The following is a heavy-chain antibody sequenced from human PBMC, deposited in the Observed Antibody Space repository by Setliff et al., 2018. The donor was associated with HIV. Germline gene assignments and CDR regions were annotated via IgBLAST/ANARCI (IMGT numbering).Heavy chain of an antibody. CDR1: GYTFTSYY. CDR3: ARDGVVVVAASNYYFDY. V-gene: IGHV1-46*01. D-gene: IGHD2-15*01. Sequence: ASVKVSCKASGYTFTSYYMHWVRQAPGQGLEWMGIINPSGGSTIHAQKFQGRVTMTRDTSTSTVYMELSSLRSEDTAVYYCARDGVVVVAASNYYFDYWGQGTLVTVSS. CDR2: INPSGGST. J-gene: IGHJ4*02.